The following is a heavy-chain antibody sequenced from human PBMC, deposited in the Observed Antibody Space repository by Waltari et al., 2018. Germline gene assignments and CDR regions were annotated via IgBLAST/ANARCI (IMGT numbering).Heavy chain of an antibody. CDR2: IWYDVSNK. Sequence: QVQLVESGGGVVQPGRSLRLSCAASGFTFSSYGMHWVRQAPGKGLEWVAVIWYDVSNKYYADSVKGRFTISRDNSKNTLYLQMNSLRAEDTAVYYCARDRWIAAAGEGHWFDPWGQGTLVTVSS. D-gene: IGHD6-13*01. V-gene: IGHV3-33*01. CDR3: ARDRWIAAAGEGHWFDP. J-gene: IGHJ5*02. CDR1: GFTFSSYG.